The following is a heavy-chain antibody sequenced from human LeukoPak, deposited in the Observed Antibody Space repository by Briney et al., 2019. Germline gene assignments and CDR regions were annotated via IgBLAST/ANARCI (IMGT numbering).Heavy chain of an antibody. V-gene: IGHV4-4*07. D-gene: IGHD3-22*01. CDR2: VYSSGST. J-gene: IGHJ4*02. Sequence: PSETLSLTCTVSGGSISSYYWSWIRQPAGKGLECIGRVYSSGSTNYNPSLKSRVTMSIDTTKNQSSLKLTSVTAADTAVYYCARDRYYYDSSGRTVFDYWGQGTLVTVSS. CDR3: ARDRYYYDSSGRTVFDY. CDR1: GGSISSYY.